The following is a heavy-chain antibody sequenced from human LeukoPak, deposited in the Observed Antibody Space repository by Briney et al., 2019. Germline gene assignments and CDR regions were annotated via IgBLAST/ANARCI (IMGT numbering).Heavy chain of an antibody. Sequence: GESLKISCKTSGYTFTSHWISWVRQMPGTGLEWMGKIDPSDSYNNYSPSFQGHVTISTDKSIATAYLQWSSLKASDTAVYYCARHVGEISTIDSWGQGTLVTASS. D-gene: IGHD1-26*01. V-gene: IGHV5-10-1*01. CDR2: IDPSDSYN. CDR1: GYTFTSHW. CDR3: ARHVGEISTIDS. J-gene: IGHJ4*02.